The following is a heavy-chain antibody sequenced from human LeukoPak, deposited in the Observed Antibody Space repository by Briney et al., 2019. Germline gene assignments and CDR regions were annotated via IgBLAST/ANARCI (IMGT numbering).Heavy chain of an antibody. CDR3: AKDPGTSGTTYHYYYMDV. CDR2: VSGSGDST. Sequence: GGSLRLSCAASGFTFSNYAMSWVRQAPGKGLEWASAVSGSGDSTYYADSVKGRFTISRDNSKNTLYVQLNSLRADDTAIYYCAKDPGTSGTTYHYYYMDVWGKGTTVTVSS. D-gene: IGHD1-1*01. V-gene: IGHV3-23*01. CDR1: GFTFSNYA. J-gene: IGHJ6*03.